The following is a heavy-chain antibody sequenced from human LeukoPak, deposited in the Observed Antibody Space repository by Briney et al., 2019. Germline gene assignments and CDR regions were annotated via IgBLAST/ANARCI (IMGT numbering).Heavy chain of an antibody. CDR1: GGSISTFY. V-gene: IGHV4-59*06. D-gene: IGHD5-24*01. CDR2: IYYSGST. J-gene: IGHJ6*02. CDR3: ARDVKIGHGMDV. Sequence: SETLSLTCTVSGGSISTFYWSWIRQHPGKGLEWIGYIYYSGSTYYNPSLKSRVTISVDTSKNQFSLKLSSVTAADTAVYYCARDVKIGHGMDVWGQGTTVTVSS.